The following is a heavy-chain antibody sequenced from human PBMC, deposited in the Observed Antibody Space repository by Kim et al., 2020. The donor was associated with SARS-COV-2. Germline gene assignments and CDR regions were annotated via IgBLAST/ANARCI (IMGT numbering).Heavy chain of an antibody. CDR3: TTVLRFWSGGDFDY. CDR1: GFTFSNAW. V-gene: IGHV3-15*01. CDR2: IKSKTDGGTT. J-gene: IGHJ4*02. D-gene: IGHD3-3*01. Sequence: GGSLRLSCAASGFTFSNAWMSWVRQAPGKGLEWVGRIKSKTDGGTTDYAAPVKGRFTISRDDSKNTLYLQMNSLKTEDTAVYYCTTVLRFWSGGDFDYWGQGTLVTVSS.